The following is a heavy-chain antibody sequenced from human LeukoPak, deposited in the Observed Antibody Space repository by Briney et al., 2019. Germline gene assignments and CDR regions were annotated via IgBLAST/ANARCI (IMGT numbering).Heavy chain of an antibody. V-gene: IGHV4-30-2*01. Sequence: TSETLSLTCTVSGGSISSGGYYWSWIRQPPGKGLEWIGYIYHSGSTYYNPSLKSRVTISVDRSKNQFSLKLSSVTAADTAVYYCAREDPYGDPPFDYWGQGTLVTVSS. J-gene: IGHJ4*02. CDR2: IYHSGST. D-gene: IGHD4-17*01. CDR1: GGSISSGGYY. CDR3: AREDPYGDPPFDY.